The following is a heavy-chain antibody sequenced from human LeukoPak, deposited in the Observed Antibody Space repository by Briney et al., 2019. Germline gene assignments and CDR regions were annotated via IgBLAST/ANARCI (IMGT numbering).Heavy chain of an antibody. D-gene: IGHD3-10*01. CDR1: GFTVSSNY. Sequence: GGSLRLSCAASGFTVSSNYMSWVRQAPGKGLEWVAFIRYDGSNKYYADSVKGRFTISRDNSKNTLYLQMNSLRAEDTAVYYCAKAAMVRGVTYYYYYMDVWGKGTTVTISS. J-gene: IGHJ6*03. V-gene: IGHV3-30*02. CDR2: IRYDGSNK. CDR3: AKAAMVRGVTYYYYYMDV.